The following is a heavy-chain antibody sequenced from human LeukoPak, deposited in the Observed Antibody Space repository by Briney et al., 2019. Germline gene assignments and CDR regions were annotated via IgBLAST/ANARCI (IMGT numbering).Heavy chain of an antibody. CDR2: TNWNSNAI. CDR1: GFTFDDYA. V-gene: IGHV3-9*01. CDR3: VRPNRWGGFDY. Sequence: GGSLRLSCTASGFTFDDYAMHWVRQAPGKGLEWVSSTNWNSNAIGYADSVKGRFTISRDNAKNSLYMQLNSLRPEDTALHYCVRPNRWGGFDYWGQGTLVTVSS. D-gene: IGHD3-16*01. J-gene: IGHJ4*02.